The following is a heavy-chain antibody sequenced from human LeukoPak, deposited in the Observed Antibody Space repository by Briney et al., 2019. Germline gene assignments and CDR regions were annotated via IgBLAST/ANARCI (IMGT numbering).Heavy chain of an antibody. J-gene: IGHJ4*02. CDR3: AKGSYYDSSGSFYFDY. CDR2: ISGSGDNT. CDR1: GFTFSSYA. V-gene: IGHV3-23*01. D-gene: IGHD3-22*01. Sequence: GGSLRPSCAASGFTFSSYAMSWVRQAPGKGLEWVSGISGSGDNTYYADSVKGRFTISRDNTKNTLYVQVNSLGTEDTAAYYCAKGSYYDSSGSFYFDYWGQGTLVTVSS.